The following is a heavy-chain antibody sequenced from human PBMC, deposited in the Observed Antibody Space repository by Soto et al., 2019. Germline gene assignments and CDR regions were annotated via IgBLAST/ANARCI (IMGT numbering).Heavy chain of an antibody. D-gene: IGHD3-22*01. V-gene: IGHV4-30-4*01. CDR2: IYYSGST. Sequence: PSETLSLTCTVSCGSISSGDYYWSWIRQPPGKGLEWIGYIYYSGSTYYNPSLKSRVTISVDTSKNQFSLKLSSVTAADTAVYYCARAGYYDSSGPLGWGQGTLVTVSS. J-gene: IGHJ4*02. CDR3: ARAGYYDSSGPLG. CDR1: CGSISSGDYY.